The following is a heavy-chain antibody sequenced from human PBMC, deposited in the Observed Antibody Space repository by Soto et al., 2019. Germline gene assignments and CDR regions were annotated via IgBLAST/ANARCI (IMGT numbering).Heavy chain of an antibody. CDR3: ASAYYDFWSGHYSAHDY. Sequence: QVQLQESGPGLVKPSETLSLTCTVSGGSISSYYWSWIRQPAGKGLEWIGRIYTSGSTNYNPSLKSRVTISVDTSKNQFSLKLSSVTAADTAVYYCASAYYDFWSGHYSAHDYWGQGTLVTVSS. J-gene: IGHJ4*02. D-gene: IGHD3-3*01. CDR2: IYTSGST. V-gene: IGHV4-4*07. CDR1: GGSISSYY.